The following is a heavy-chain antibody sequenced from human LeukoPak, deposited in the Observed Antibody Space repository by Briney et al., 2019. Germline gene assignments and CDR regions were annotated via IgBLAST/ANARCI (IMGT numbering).Heavy chain of an antibody. CDR1: GGSISSSSYY. CDR2: IYYSGST. J-gene: IGHJ3*02. D-gene: IGHD6-13*01. Sequence: SETLSLTCTVSGGSISSSSYYWGWIRQPPGKGLEWIGSIYYSGSTYYNPSLKSRVTISVDTSKNQFSLKLSSVTAADTAVYYCARDPAYSSSSKPSDAFDIWGQGTMVTVSS. CDR3: ARDPAYSSSSKPSDAFDI. V-gene: IGHV4-39*07.